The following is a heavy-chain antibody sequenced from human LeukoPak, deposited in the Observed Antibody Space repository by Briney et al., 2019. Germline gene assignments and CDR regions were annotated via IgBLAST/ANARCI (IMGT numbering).Heavy chain of an antibody. CDR2: ISSSSSYT. CDR1: GFTFSSYW. D-gene: IGHD2-21*02. CDR3: ARGFHLGDGDY. J-gene: IGHJ4*02. Sequence: PGRPLRLSCAPSGFTFSSYWMSSVRQAPGKGLEWVSSISSSSSYTSYADSVKGRFTISRDNANNSLYLQMNSLRAEDPAVYYCARGFHLGDGDYWGQGTLVTVSS. V-gene: IGHV3-21*01.